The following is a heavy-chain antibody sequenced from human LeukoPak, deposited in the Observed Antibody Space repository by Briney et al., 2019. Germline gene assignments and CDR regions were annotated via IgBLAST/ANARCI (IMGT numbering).Heavy chain of an antibody. D-gene: IGHD5-12*01. CDR2: ISAYNGNR. V-gene: IGHV1-18*01. CDR1: GYTFTIYG. Sequence: GAAVKVSCKASGYTFTIYGISWVRQAPGQGLEWMGWISAYNGNRNYAQKLQGRVTMTTDTSTSTAYMELRSLRSDDTAVYYCAIGLYRGYDYRPAYYFDYWGQGTLVTVSS. J-gene: IGHJ4*02. CDR3: AIGLYRGYDYRPAYYFDY.